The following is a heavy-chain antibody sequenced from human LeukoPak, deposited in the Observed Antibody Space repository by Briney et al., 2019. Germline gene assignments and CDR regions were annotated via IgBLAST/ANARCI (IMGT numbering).Heavy chain of an antibody. Sequence: GGSLRLSCAASGFTFSSYEMNWVRQAPGKGLEWVSYISSSGSTIYYADSVKGRFTISRDNAKNSLHLQMNSLRAEDTAVYYCARVTGPLNAFDIWGQGTMVTVSS. D-gene: IGHD1-14*01. CDR1: GFTFSSYE. J-gene: IGHJ3*02. V-gene: IGHV3-48*03. CDR2: ISSSGSTI. CDR3: ARVTGPLNAFDI.